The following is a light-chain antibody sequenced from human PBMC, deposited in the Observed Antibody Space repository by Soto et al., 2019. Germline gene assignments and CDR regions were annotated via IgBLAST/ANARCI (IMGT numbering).Light chain of an antibody. J-gene: IGLJ1*01. CDR3: KSYTSRSTYV. Sequence: QCVLTQPASVSGSPGQSITISCAGTSSDVGGYNSVSWYQHHPGKAPKLMIYDVSNRSSGVSSRFSGSKSDNTASLTISGLQAEDEADYYCKSYTSRSTYVFGTGTKVTVL. CDR1: SSDVGGYNS. CDR2: DVS. V-gene: IGLV2-14*03.